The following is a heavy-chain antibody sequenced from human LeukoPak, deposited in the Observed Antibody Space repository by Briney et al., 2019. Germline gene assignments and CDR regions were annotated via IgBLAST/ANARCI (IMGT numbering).Heavy chain of an antibody. CDR1: GFTFSSYD. J-gene: IGHJ4*02. V-gene: IGHV3-13*01. CDR2: IGTAGDT. D-gene: IGHD3-22*01. CDR3: ARDIYDSSGYLSPHFDY. Sequence: PGGSLRLSCAASGFTFSSYDMHWVRQATGKGLEWVSAIGTAGDTYYPGSVKGRFTISRENAKNSLYLQMNSLRAGDTAVYYCARDIYDSSGYLSPHFDYWGQGTLVTVSS.